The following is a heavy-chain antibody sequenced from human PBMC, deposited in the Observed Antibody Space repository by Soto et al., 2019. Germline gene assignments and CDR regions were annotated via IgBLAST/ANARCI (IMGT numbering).Heavy chain of an antibody. CDR1: GGSISSGSYF. V-gene: IGHV4-39*01. J-gene: IGHJ6*02. CDR2: IYYTGST. CDR3: TRPINWNSGVDV. Sequence: SETLSLTCTVSGGSISSGSYFWGWIRQPPGKQPEWVGSIYYTGSTYYNPSLKSRVIISVDMSKNQFSLRLSSVTAADTAVYYCTRPINWNSGVDVWGPGTTVTVSS. D-gene: IGHD1-1*01.